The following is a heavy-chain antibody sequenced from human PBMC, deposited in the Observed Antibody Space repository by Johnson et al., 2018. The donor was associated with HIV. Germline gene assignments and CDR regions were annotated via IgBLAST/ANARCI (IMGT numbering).Heavy chain of an antibody. V-gene: IGHV3-30*02. CDR2: IRYDGSNK. CDR1: GFTFSSYG. D-gene: IGHD3-10*01. J-gene: IGHJ3*02. Sequence: QMQLVESGGGLVQPGGSLRLSCAASGFTFSSYGMHWVRQAPGKGLEWVAFIRYDGSNKYYADSVKGRFTISRDNSKTTLYLQMNSLRAEDTAVYYCAKDRDYYGSGLIWGQGTMVTVSS. CDR3: AKDRDYYGSGLI.